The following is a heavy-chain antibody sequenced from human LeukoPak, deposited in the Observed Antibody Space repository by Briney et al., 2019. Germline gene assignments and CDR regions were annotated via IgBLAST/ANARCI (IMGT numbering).Heavy chain of an antibody. Sequence: PGGSLRLSCAASGFTFSSYGIHWVRQAPGKGLEWVAVIWYDGSEKYYADSVKGRFTISRDNSKNTLHLQMNSLRAEDTAVYYCAREQYYGSGSKAKNFDYWGQGTLVTVSS. J-gene: IGHJ4*02. CDR1: GFTFSSYG. CDR3: AREQYYGSGSKAKNFDY. V-gene: IGHV3-33*01. CDR2: IWYDGSEK. D-gene: IGHD3-10*01.